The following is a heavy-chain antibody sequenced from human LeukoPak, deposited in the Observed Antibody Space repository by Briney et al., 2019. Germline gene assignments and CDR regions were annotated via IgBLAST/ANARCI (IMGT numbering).Heavy chain of an antibody. D-gene: IGHD3-22*01. CDR1: GYTFTGYY. Sequence: ASVKVSCKASGYTFTGYYMHWVRQAPGQGLEWMGGIIPIFGTANYAQKFQGRVTMTRDMSTSTVYMELSSLRSEDTAVYYCARARGHYYDSSGYHFDYWGQGTLVTVSS. CDR2: IIPIFGTA. V-gene: IGHV1-46*01. J-gene: IGHJ4*02. CDR3: ARARGHYYDSSGYHFDY.